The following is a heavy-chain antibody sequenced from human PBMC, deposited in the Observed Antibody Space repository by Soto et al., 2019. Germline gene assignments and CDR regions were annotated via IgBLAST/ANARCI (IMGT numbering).Heavy chain of an antibody. V-gene: IGHV4-59*08. Sequence: NPTETLSLTCTVSGGSISSYYWSWIRQPPGKGLEWIGYIYYSGSTNYNPSLKSRVTISIDTSNNQFSLKLSSVTAADTAVYYCARRWGRTFDYWGQGTLVTVSS. D-gene: IGHD7-27*01. J-gene: IGHJ4*02. CDR3: ARRWGRTFDY. CDR2: IYYSGST. CDR1: GGSISSYY.